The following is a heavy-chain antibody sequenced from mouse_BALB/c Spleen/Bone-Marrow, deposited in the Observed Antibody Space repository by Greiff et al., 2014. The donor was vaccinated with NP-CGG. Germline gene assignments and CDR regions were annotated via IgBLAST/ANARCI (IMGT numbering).Heavy chain of an antibody. D-gene: IGHD2-10*02. V-gene: IGHV1S132*01. Sequence: QVQLKESGAELVKPGASVKLSCKTSGYTFTSYWIQWVKQRPGQGLGWIGEIFPGTVTPYYNEKFKGKATLTIDTSSSTASIQPSSLTSEDSAVYFCARRGYGYLDYWGQGTTLTVSS. CDR3: ARRGYGYLDY. CDR2: IFPGTVTP. CDR1: GYTFTSYW. J-gene: IGHJ2*01.